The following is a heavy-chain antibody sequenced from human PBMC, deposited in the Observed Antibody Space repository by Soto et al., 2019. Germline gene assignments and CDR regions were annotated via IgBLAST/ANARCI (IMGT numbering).Heavy chain of an antibody. CDR1: GYTFTSYG. J-gene: IGHJ4*02. Sequence: QVPLVQSGAEVKKPGASVKVSCKASGYTFTSYGITWVRQAPGQGLEWMGWISAHNGNTDYAQKLQGRVIVTRDTSKSTAYMELRSLISDDTAVYYCARGRYGDYWGQGALVTVSS. CDR2: ISAHNGNT. V-gene: IGHV1-18*01. CDR3: ARGRYGDY. D-gene: IGHD1-1*01.